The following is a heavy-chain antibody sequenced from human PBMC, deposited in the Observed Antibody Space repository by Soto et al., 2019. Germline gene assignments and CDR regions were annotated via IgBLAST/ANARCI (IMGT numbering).Heavy chain of an antibody. CDR1: GFSFSSYG. J-gene: IGHJ4*02. Sequence: GGSLRLSCAASGFSFSSYGMHWVRQAPGKGLEWVAVISYDGSNKYYVDSVKGRFTISRDNAKNSLYLQMNSLRAEDTAVYYCASSSGYGSENDYWGQGTLVTVSS. D-gene: IGHD5-12*01. CDR3: ASSSGYGSENDY. V-gene: IGHV3-30*03. CDR2: ISYDGSNK.